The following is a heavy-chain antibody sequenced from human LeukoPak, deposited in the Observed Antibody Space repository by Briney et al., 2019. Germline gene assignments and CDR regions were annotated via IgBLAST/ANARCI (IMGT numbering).Heavy chain of an antibody. CDR2: IYYSGST. CDR3: ARHFSSGWYPSWFDP. D-gene: IGHD6-19*01. Sequence: SETLSLTCTVSGRSISRYYWSWIRHPPGEGREGIGYIYYSGSTNYNTSLKSRVTISVDTSKNQFSLKLSSVTAADTAVYYCARHFSSGWYPSWFDPWGQGTLVTVSS. CDR1: GRSISRYY. J-gene: IGHJ5*02. V-gene: IGHV4-59*08.